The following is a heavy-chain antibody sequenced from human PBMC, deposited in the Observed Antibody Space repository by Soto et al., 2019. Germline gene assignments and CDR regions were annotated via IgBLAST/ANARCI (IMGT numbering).Heavy chain of an antibody. CDR2: TYYRSRFFS. CDR3: VRDRYSSSGWFDP. V-gene: IGHV6-1*01. J-gene: IGHJ5*02. D-gene: IGHD3-10*01. Sequence: SQTLSLTCAISGDSFSSYSAAWNWIRQSPSGGLEWLGRTYYRSRFFSDYAESVKSRIIINPDTSKNQFSLQLKSVTPEDTAVYYCVRDRYSSSGWFDPWGQGTPVTV. CDR1: GDSFSSYSAA.